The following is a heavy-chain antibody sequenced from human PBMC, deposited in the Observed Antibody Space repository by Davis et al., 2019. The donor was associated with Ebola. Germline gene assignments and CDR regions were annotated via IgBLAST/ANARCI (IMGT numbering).Heavy chain of an antibody. J-gene: IGHJ4*02. CDR1: GFSFSNYG. Sequence: GGSLRLSCAASGFSFSNYGMNWVRQAPGKGLEWVALTSSHGNDAYYADSVRGRFTISRDNSKNTLYLEMNSLRPEDTAVYYCAQDVVGATTLGYWGQGTLVTVAS. V-gene: IGHV3-30*18. CDR3: AQDVVGATTLGY. D-gene: IGHD1-26*01. CDR2: TSSHGNDA.